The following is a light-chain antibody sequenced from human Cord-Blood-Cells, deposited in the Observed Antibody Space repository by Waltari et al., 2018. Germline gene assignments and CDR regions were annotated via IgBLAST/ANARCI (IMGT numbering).Light chain of an antibody. CDR3: LLSYSGARV. CDR2: DTS. V-gene: IGLV7-46*01. Sequence: QAVVTQEPSLTVSPGGTVTLTCGSSTGAVTSGHYPYWFQENPGQAPRTLIYDTSNKRTWPPARFSGSLLGGKAALTLSGAQPEDEAEYYCLLSYSGARVFGGGTKLTVL. CDR1: TGAVTSGHY. J-gene: IGLJ3*02.